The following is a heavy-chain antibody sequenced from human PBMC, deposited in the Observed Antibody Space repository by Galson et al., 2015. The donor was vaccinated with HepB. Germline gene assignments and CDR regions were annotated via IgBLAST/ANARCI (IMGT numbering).Heavy chain of an antibody. CDR3: ARQGSDYYDSSGYYYLDY. V-gene: IGHV5-51*01. CDR1: GYSFTSYW. Sequence: QSEAEVKKPGESLKISCKGSGYSFTSYWIGWVRQMPGKGLEWMGIIYPGDSDTRYSPSFQGQVTISADKSISTAYLQWSSLKASDTAMYYCARQGSDYYDSSGYYYLDYWGQGTLVTVSS. CDR2: IYPGDSDT. J-gene: IGHJ4*02. D-gene: IGHD3-22*01.